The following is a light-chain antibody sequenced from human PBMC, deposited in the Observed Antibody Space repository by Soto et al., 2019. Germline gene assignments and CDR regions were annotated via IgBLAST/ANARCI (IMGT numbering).Light chain of an antibody. J-gene: IGKJ3*01. CDR2: DAS. V-gene: IGKV3-11*01. Sequence: EIVLTQSPATLSLSPGERATLSCRASQSVSSYLAWYQQKPGQAPRLLIYDASNRATGIPARFSGSGSGTDFTLTIGSLEPEDFAVYYCQQRSTWPPFTFGPGTKVDIK. CDR3: QQRSTWPPFT. CDR1: QSVSSY.